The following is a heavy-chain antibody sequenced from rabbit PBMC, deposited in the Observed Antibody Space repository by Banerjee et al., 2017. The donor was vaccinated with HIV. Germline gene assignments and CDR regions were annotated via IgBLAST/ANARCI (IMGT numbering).Heavy chain of an antibody. V-gene: IGHV1S45*01. CDR3: VSYDDYGDRNL. CDR1: GFDFSSYW. Sequence: QQQLEESGGGLVKPEGSLTLTCKASGFDFSSYWICWVRQAPGKGLEWVACIYAGSSGSTYYASWVNGRFTISSHNAQNTLYLQLNSLTAADTATYFCVSYDDYGDRNLWGQGTLVTVS. J-gene: IGHJ4*01. D-gene: IGHD2-1*01. CDR2: IYAGSSGST.